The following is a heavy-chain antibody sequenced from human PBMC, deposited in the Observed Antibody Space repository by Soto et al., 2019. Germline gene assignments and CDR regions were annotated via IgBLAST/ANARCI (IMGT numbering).Heavy chain of an antibody. D-gene: IGHD2-15*01. CDR3: AKTPDHIVVVVAATIEIVWFDP. V-gene: IGHV3-23*01. J-gene: IGHJ5*02. Sequence: PGGSLRLSCAASGFTFSSYAMSWVRQAPGKGLEWVSAISGSGGSTYYADSVKGRFTISRDNSKNTPYLQMNSLRAEDTAVYYCAKTPDHIVVVVAATIEIVWFDPWGQGTLVTVSS. CDR2: ISGSGGST. CDR1: GFTFSSYA.